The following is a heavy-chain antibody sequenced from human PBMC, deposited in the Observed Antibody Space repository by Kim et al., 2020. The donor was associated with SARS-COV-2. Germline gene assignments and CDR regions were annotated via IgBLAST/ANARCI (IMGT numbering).Heavy chain of an antibody. D-gene: IGHD4-4*01. CDR3: ARGVGQRTTKNWFDP. CDR1: GFTFSSYA. CDR2: ISYDGSNK. Sequence: GGSLRLSCAASGFTFSSYAMHWVRQAPGKGLEWVAVISYDGSNKYYADSVKGRFTISRDNSKNTLYLQMNSLRAEDTAVYYCARGVGQRTTKNWFDPWGQGTLVTVSS. V-gene: IGHV3-30-3*01. J-gene: IGHJ5*02.